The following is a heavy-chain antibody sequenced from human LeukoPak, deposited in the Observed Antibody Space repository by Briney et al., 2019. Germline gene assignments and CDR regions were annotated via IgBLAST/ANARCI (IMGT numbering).Heavy chain of an antibody. J-gene: IGHJ5*02. CDR3: ARDYYHGSGSKWFDP. Sequence: SETLSLTCFVSGAFISSSYWSWIRQSPGKGLEWIGCVYYSGTTNYNPSLKSRVTISIDTSKNQFSLTLRSVTAADTALYYCARDYYHGSGSKWFDPWGQGTLVTVSS. V-gene: IGHV4-59*01. CDR1: GAFISSSY. CDR2: VYYSGTT. D-gene: IGHD3-10*01.